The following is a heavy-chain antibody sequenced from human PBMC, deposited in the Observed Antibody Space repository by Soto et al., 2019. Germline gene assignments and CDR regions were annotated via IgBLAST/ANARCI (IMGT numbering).Heavy chain of an antibody. CDR1: GITFSSYA. D-gene: IGHD5-12*01. V-gene: IGHV3-30*18. CDR3: AKARLGDGYTCGY. J-gene: IGHJ4*02. Sequence: QVQLVESGGGVVQPGRSLRLSCAASGITFSSYAMHWVRQAPGKGLEWVAVISFDGGAKYYADSVKGRFTISRDNSKNTLYLQMNSLRPEDTAVYYCAKARLGDGYTCGYWGQGTLVTVST. CDR2: ISFDGGAK.